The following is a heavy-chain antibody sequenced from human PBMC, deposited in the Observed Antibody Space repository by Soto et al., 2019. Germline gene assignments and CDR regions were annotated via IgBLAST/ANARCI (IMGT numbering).Heavy chain of an antibody. Sequence: HPGGSLRLSCAASGFTFSSYAMSWVRQAPGKGLEWVSAISGSGGSTYYADSVKGRFTISRDNSKNTLYLQMNSLRAEDTAVYYCAKVLLSGSALYGMDVWGQGTTVTVSS. D-gene: IGHD3-10*01. J-gene: IGHJ6*02. CDR3: AKVLLSGSALYGMDV. CDR2: ISGSGGST. V-gene: IGHV3-23*01. CDR1: GFTFSSYA.